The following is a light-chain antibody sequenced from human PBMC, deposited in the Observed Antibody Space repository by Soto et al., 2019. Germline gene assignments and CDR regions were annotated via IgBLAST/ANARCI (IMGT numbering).Light chain of an antibody. Sequence: QSVLTQPASVSGSPGQSITISCTGTGSDVGGYKYVSWYQQYPGKAPKLVIYEVSNRPSGVSNRFSGSKPGNTASLTISWLRPEDEADYYCSSYTSSATSVFGTGTKVNVL. CDR1: GSDVGGYKY. J-gene: IGLJ1*01. V-gene: IGLV2-14*01. CDR3: SSYTSSATSV. CDR2: EVS.